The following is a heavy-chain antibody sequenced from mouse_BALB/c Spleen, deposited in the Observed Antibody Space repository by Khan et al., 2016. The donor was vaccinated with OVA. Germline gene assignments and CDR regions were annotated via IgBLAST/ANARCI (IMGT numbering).Heavy chain of an antibody. J-gene: IGHJ4*01. CDR3: ARDAVRC. V-gene: IGHV1-18*01. Sequence: VQLQQSGPELVKPGVSVKMSCKTSGYTFTEYTLHWVKQSYGKSLEWIGVFDPKNGVTSYNQKFKGKATLTVDKSSSTAYMEFRSLTSEDSAGYYGARDAVRCWGQGTSATGSS. D-gene: IGHD2-14*01. CDR2: FDPKNGVT. CDR1: GYTFTEYT.